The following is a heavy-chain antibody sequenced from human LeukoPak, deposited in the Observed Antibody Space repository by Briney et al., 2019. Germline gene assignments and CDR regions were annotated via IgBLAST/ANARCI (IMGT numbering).Heavy chain of an antibody. J-gene: IGHJ4*02. CDR1: GFTFSNYA. CDR3: ARVGYSDESIDY. Sequence: PVGSLRLSCAASGFTFSNYAMNWVRQAPGKGLEWVSGISGGDGGTYYADSVRGRFTISRDNSKNTLYLQMSSLRAEDTAVYYCARVGYSDESIDYWGQGTLVTVSS. D-gene: IGHD4-17*01. V-gene: IGHV3-23*01. CDR2: ISGGDGGT.